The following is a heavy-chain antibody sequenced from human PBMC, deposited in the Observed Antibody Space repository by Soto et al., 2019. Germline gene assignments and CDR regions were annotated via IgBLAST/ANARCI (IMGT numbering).Heavy chain of an antibody. CDR2: ISGNGGST. J-gene: IGHJ4*02. D-gene: IGHD3-22*01. Sequence: EVQLLESGGGLVQPGGSLRLSCAASGFNFSSYAMSWCRQAPGKGLEWVAAISGNGGSTYYADSVKGRFTISRDNSKNTLYLQMNSMRAEDTAVYYCAKGKGDSSGYYFTTFDYWGQGTLVTVSS. V-gene: IGHV3-23*01. CDR3: AKGKGDSSGYYFTTFDY. CDR1: GFNFSSYA.